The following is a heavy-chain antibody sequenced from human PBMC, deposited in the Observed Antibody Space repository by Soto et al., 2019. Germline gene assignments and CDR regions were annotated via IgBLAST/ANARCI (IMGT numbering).Heavy chain of an antibody. V-gene: IGHV2-5*02. CDR1: GFSLSTSGVG. D-gene: IGHD2-8*02. CDR3: TRNLVASFSFDY. J-gene: IGHJ4*02. Sequence: QNTLKESGPTLVRRTQTLTLTCTFSGFSLSTSGVGVGWIRQPPGKALECLALIYRDDDERYRPSLKSRITITKDTCKNQVVLRMTNLDPLDTATYYYTRNLVASFSFDYWAQGTLVTVSS. CDR2: IYRDDDE.